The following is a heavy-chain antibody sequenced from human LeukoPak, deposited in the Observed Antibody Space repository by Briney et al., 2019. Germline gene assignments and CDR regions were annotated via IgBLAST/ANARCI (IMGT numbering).Heavy chain of an antibody. J-gene: IGHJ5*02. CDR1: GYTFTSYG. Sequence: ASVKVSCKASGYTFTSYGISWVRQAPGQGLEWMVWISPYNGNIDYAQKVQGRVTMTTDTSTSTAYMELRILRSDDTAVYYCARGGVGYCSGGSCPFNWFDPWGQGTLVTVSS. CDR2: ISPYNGNI. D-gene: IGHD2-15*01. CDR3: ARGGVGYCSGGSCPFNWFDP. V-gene: IGHV1-18*01.